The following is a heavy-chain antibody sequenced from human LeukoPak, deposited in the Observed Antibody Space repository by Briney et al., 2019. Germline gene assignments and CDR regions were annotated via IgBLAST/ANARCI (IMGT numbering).Heavy chain of an antibody. J-gene: IGHJ4*02. D-gene: IGHD6-19*01. CDR2: ISGSGGST. Sequence: GSLRLSCAASGFTFSSYAMSWVRQAPGKGLEWVSAISGSGGSTYYADSVKGRFTISRDNSKNTLYLQMNSLRAEDTAVYYCAKEASWYSSGWYDYFDYWGQGTLVTVSS. V-gene: IGHV3-23*01. CDR3: AKEASWYSSGWYDYFDY. CDR1: GFTFSSYA.